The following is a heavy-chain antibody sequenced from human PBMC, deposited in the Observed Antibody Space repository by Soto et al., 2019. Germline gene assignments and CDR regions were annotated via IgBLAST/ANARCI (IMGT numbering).Heavy chain of an antibody. CDR3: AKGGGGGSYYEVDY. Sequence: QVQLVESGGGVVQPGRSLRLSCAASGFTFSSYGMHWVRQAPGKGLEWVAVISYTGSNQYYIDSVKGRFTISRNNSKTTLYLQMNSLRPEDTAVYYCAKGGGGGSYYEVDYWGQGTLVTVSS. J-gene: IGHJ4*02. V-gene: IGHV3-30*18. CDR2: ISYTGSNQ. CDR1: GFTFSSYG. D-gene: IGHD1-26*01.